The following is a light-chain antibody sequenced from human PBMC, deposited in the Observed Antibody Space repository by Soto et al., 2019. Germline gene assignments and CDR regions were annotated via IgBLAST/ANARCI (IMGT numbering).Light chain of an antibody. V-gene: IGKV1-39*01. CDR2: GAS. Sequence: DIQMTQSPPSLSASVGDRVTITCRASQTITTYLNWYQQKPGKAPQLLIYGASSLQSGVPSRFTGSGSGTDFTLTISSLQPEDFATYHCQHSHSTPWTFGQGTKVEIK. J-gene: IGKJ1*01. CDR3: QHSHSTPWT. CDR1: QTITTY.